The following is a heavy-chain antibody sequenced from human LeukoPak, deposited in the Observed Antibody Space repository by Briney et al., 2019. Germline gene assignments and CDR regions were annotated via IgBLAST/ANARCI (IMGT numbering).Heavy chain of an antibody. D-gene: IGHD3-22*01. V-gene: IGHV4-34*01. CDR1: GGSFSGYY. Sequence: SETLSLTCAVYGGSFSGYYWSWIRQHPGKGLEWIGEINHSGSTNYNPSLKSRVTISVDTSKNQFSLKLSSVTAADTAVYYCARGSSGYHYFDYWGQGTLVTVSS. CDR3: ARGSSGYHYFDY. CDR2: INHSGST. J-gene: IGHJ4*02.